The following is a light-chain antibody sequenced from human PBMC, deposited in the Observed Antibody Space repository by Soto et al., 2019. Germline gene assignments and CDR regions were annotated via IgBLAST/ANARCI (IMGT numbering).Light chain of an antibody. CDR2: GTS. J-gene: IGKJ1*01. V-gene: IGKV3D-15*01. CDR1: QGVSSN. Sequence: EIVMTQSPGTLSVPPCERATLACRASQGVSSNLAWYQQKPGQSPRLLIYGTSTRATGIPARFSGSGSGTEFTLTISSLQSEDFAVYYCHQYNFWPTFGQGTKVDIK. CDR3: HQYNFWPT.